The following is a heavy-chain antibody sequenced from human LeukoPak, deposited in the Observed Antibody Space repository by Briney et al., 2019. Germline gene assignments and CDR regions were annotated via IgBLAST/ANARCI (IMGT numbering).Heavy chain of an antibody. Sequence: PSETLSLTCTVFGGYINNYYWSWIRQPPGKGLERLGYIYSNGVTNYNPSLKSRVTISVDTSKNQFSLKLSSVTAADTAVYYCARGGGVTYYDSTGYLWYFDYWGQGTLVTVSS. D-gene: IGHD3-22*01. CDR3: ARGGGVTYYDSTGYLWYFDY. J-gene: IGHJ4*02. V-gene: IGHV4-59*01. CDR2: IYSNGVT. CDR1: GGYINNYY.